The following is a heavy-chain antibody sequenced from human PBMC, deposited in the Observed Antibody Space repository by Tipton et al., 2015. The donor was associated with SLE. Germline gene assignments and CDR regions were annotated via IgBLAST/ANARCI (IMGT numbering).Heavy chain of an antibody. CDR3: ARDQASLGLDF. Sequence: SLRLSCAASGFTFDDYAMHWVRQAPGKGLEWVSLISEDAGDTDYADSVRGRFTISRDNSKDSLYLLMNSLTTEDTAMYYCARDQASLGLDFWCQGTLVTVSS. J-gene: IGHJ4*02. CDR2: ISEDAGDT. V-gene: IGHV3-43*02. CDR1: GFTFDDYA.